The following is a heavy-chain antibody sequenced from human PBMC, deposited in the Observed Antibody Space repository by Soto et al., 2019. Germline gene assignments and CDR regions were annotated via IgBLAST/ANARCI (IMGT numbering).Heavy chain of an antibody. J-gene: IGHJ4*02. CDR2: ISAYNGNT. CDR1: GYAFISYG. D-gene: IGHD2-15*01. Sequence: QVRLVQSGAEVKQPGASVKVSCKASGYAFISYGFSWVRQAPGQGLEWMGWISAYNGNTNYAQNLQGRVTMNTATSTSRAYMELRKLRSDDTAVYYCTREGLLGYWGQGNLVTVSS. V-gene: IGHV1-18*01. CDR3: TREGLLGY.